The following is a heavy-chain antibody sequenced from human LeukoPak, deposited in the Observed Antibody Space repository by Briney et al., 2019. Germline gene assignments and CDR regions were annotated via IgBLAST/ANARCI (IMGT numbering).Heavy chain of an antibody. CDR2: ISGSGDST. Sequence: GGSLRLSCAASGFTFSSYAMSWVRQAPGKGLEWVSAISGSGDSTYYGDSVKGRFTISRDNSKNTLYLQMNSLRAEDTAVYYCTADSGWSFAWWGQGTLVTVSS. CDR3: TADSGWSFAW. CDR1: GFTFSSYA. D-gene: IGHD6-19*01. V-gene: IGHV3-23*01. J-gene: IGHJ4*02.